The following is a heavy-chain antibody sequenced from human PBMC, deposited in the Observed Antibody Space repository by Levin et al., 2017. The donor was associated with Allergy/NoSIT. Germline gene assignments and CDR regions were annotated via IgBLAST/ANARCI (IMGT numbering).Heavy chain of an antibody. CDR3: TREASGEGLYYYHYGLDV. D-gene: IGHD4-17*01. J-gene: IGHJ6*02. CDR2: ITWNDARI. V-gene: IGHV3-9*01. CDR1: GFIFDEYV. Sequence: SLKISCAASGFIFDEYVMHWVRQAPGKGLEWVSGITWNDARIGYADSVQGRFTISRDNAKNALYLDMESLRAEDTASYYCTREASGEGLYYYHYGLDVWGQGTTVTVSS.